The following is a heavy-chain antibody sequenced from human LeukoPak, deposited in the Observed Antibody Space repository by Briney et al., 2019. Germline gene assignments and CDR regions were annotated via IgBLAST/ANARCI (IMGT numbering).Heavy chain of an antibody. D-gene: IGHD5-24*01. Sequence: SVKVSCTASGGTFSSYAISWVRQAPGQGLEWMGGIIPIFGTANYAQKFQGRVTITTDESTSTAYMELSSLRSEDTAVYYCARGGSGDGYNFHWYFDLWGRGTLVTVSS. V-gene: IGHV1-69*05. CDR2: IIPIFGTA. CDR1: GGTFSSYA. J-gene: IGHJ2*01. CDR3: ARGGSGDGYNFHWYFDL.